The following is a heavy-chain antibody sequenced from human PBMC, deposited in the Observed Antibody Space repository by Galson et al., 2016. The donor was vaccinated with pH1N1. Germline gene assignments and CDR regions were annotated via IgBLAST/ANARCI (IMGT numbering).Heavy chain of an antibody. J-gene: IGHJ3*02. D-gene: IGHD6-25*01. CDR3: ARDTSGNAQRPSGAFDI. Sequence: SLRLSCAASDFTFSSYEMSWVRQAPGQGLEWVAYISSSGSAIYYADSVEGRFTISRENAGNSLFLQMSSLRAEDTAVYYCARDTSGNAQRPSGAFDIWGQGTMVTASS. V-gene: IGHV3-48*03. CDR1: DFTFSSYE. CDR2: ISSSGSAI.